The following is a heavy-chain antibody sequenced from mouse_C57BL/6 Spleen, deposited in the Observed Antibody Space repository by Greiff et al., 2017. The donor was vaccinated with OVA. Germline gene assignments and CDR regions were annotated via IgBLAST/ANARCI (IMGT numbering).Heavy chain of an antibody. CDR2: IDPEDGET. D-gene: IGHD1-1*01. CDR3: ARSGSSLYYFDY. Sequence: VQLQQSRAELVKPGASVKLSCTASGFNIKDYYMHWVKQRTEQGLEWIGRIDPEDGETKYAPKFQGKAPITADTSSNTAYLQLSSLTSEETAVYYCARSGSSLYYFDYWGQGTTLTVSS. J-gene: IGHJ2*01. V-gene: IGHV14-2*01. CDR1: GFNIKDYY.